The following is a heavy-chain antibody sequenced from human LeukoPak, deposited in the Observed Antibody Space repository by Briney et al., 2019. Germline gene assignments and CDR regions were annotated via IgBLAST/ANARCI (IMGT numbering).Heavy chain of an antibody. CDR1: GFTFSSYG. CDR2: IRYDGSNK. V-gene: IGHV3-30*02. J-gene: IGHJ4*02. D-gene: IGHD1-26*01. Sequence: GGSLRLSCAASGFTFSSYGMHWVRQAPGKGLEWVAFIRYDGSNKYYADSVKGRFTFSRDNSKNTLYLQMNSLRAEDTAVYYCATPRSLNIVGGAVDYWGQGTLVTVSS. CDR3: ATPRSLNIVGGAVDY.